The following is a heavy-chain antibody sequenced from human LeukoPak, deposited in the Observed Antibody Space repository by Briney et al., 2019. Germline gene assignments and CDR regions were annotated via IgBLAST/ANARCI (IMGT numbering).Heavy chain of an antibody. J-gene: IGHJ6*03. Sequence: GGSLRLSCAASGFTFDDYAMHWVRQAPGKGLEWVSGISWNSGSIGYADSVKGRFTISRDNAKNSLYLQMNSLRAEDTALYYCAKDKGSGVPGSFIYYMDVWGKGTTVTISS. CDR2: ISWNSGSI. CDR1: GFTFDDYA. D-gene: IGHD3-10*01. V-gene: IGHV3-9*01. CDR3: AKDKGSGVPGSFIYYMDV.